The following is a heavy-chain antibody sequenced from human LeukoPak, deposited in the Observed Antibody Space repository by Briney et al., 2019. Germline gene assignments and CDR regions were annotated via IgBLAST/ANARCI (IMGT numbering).Heavy chain of an antibody. CDR3: APRTAAAGSSGN. Sequence: PGGSLRLSCAASGFTFSSYAMSWVRQAPGKGLEWVSAISGGGGSTYYADSVKGRFTISRDNSKNTLYLQINSLRAEDTAVYYCAPRTAAAGSSGNWSQGTLVTVSS. V-gene: IGHV3-23*01. CDR1: GFTFSSYA. D-gene: IGHD6-13*01. J-gene: IGHJ4*02. CDR2: ISGGGGST.